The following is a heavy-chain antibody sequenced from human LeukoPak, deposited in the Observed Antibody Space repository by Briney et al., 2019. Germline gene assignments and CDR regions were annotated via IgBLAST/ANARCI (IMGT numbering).Heavy chain of an antibody. CDR1: GGSISSGGYY. D-gene: IGHD3-16*02. CDR3: AGIVWGSCRYFY. Sequence: PSETLSLTCTVSGGSISSGGYYWSWIRQHPGKGLEWIGYIYYSGSTYYNPSLKSRVTISVDTSKNQFSLKLSSVTAADTAVYYCAGIVWGSCRYFYWGQGTLVTVSS. V-gene: IGHV4-31*03. J-gene: IGHJ4*02. CDR2: IYYSGST.